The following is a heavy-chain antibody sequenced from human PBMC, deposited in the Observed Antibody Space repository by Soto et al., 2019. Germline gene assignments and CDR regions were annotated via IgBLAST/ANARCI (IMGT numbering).Heavy chain of an antibody. J-gene: IGHJ5*02. CDR2: INAGNGNT. CDR3: ARARITMIGVVPLDP. Sequence: ASVKVSCKASGYTFTSYAMHWVRQAPGQRLEWMGWINAGNGNTKYSQKFQGRVTITRDTSASTAYMELSSLRSEDTAVYYCARARITMIGVVPLDPWGQGTLVTVSS. V-gene: IGHV1-3*01. CDR1: GYTFTSYA. D-gene: IGHD3-22*01.